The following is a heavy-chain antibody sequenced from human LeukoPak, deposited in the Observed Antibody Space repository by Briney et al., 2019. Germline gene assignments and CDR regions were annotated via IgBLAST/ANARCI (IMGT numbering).Heavy chain of an antibody. Sequence: SSETLSLTCTVSGGSISSYYWSWIRQPPGKGLEWIGYIYYSGSTNYNPSLKSRVTISVDTSKNQFSLKLSSVTAADTALYYCARWCTSNACHAVGAYWGQGSLVTVSS. CDR1: GGSISSYY. CDR2: IYYSGST. J-gene: IGHJ4*02. CDR3: ARWCTSNACHAVGAY. V-gene: IGHV4-59*08. D-gene: IGHD2-8*02.